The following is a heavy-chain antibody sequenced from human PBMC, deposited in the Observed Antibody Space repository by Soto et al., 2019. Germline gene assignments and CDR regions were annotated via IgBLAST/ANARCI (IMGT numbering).Heavy chain of an antibody. Sequence: GASVKVSCKASGVTFSSYAISWVRQAPGQGLEWMGGIIPIFGTANYAQKFQGRVTITADESTSTAYMELSSLRSEDTAVYYCARALLVVVAATPNPFDYWGQGTLVTVSS. CDR2: IIPIFGTA. V-gene: IGHV1-69*13. CDR3: ARALLVVVAATPNPFDY. CDR1: GVTFSSYA. J-gene: IGHJ4*02. D-gene: IGHD2-15*01.